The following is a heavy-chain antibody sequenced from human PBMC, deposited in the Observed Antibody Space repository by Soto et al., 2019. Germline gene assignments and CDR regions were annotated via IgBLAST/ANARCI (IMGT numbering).Heavy chain of an antibody. CDR3: ATSGSYYSADY. Sequence: QVQLQQWGAGLLKPSDTLSLTCAVYGGYFSGYYWSWIRQPPGKGLEWIGEINHSGSTNYNPSLKSRVTISVDTSKNQFSLKLSSVTAADTAVYHCATSGSYYSADYWGQGTLVTVSS. J-gene: IGHJ4*02. D-gene: IGHD1-26*01. CDR1: GGYFSGYY. V-gene: IGHV4-34*01. CDR2: INHSGST.